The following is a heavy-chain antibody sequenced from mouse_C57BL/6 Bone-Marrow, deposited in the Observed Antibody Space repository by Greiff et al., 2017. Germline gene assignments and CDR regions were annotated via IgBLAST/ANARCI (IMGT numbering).Heavy chain of an antibody. CDR2: ISSGGSYT. CDR3: ARRRNYEDY. CDR1: GFTFSSYG. D-gene: IGHD2-1*01. Sequence: EVMLVESGGDLVKPGGSLKLSCAASGFTFSSYGMSWVRQTPDKRLEWVATISSGGSYTYYPDSVKGRFTISRDNAKNTLYLQMSSLKSEDTAVYYCARRRNYEDYWGQGTTLTVSS. J-gene: IGHJ2*01. V-gene: IGHV5-6*02.